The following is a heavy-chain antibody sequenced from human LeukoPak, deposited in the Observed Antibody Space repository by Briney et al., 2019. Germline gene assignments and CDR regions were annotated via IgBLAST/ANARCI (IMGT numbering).Heavy chain of an antibody. D-gene: IGHD6-13*01. CDR2: IYPNSGGT. J-gene: IGHJ4*02. CDR3: AREAATGRGNDY. Sequence: ASVKVSCKASGYTFTGYYMHWVRQAPGQGLEWMGWIYPNSGGTNYAQKFQGRVTMTRDTSISTTYMELSRLTSDDTAIYYCAREAATGRGNDYWGQGTLVTVSS. V-gene: IGHV1-2*02. CDR1: GYTFTGYY.